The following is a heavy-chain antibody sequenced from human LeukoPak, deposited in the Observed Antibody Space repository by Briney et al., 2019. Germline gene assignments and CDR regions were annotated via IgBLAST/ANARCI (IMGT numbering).Heavy chain of an antibody. CDR2: ISSSSSYI. CDR1: GFTFSSYS. D-gene: IGHD5-18*01. V-gene: IGHV3-21*01. CDR3: ARDRREGYSYAPGYFDY. J-gene: IGHJ4*02. Sequence: GGSLRLSCAASGFTFSSYSMNWVRQAPGKGLEWVSSISSSSSYIYYADSVKGRFTISRDNAKNSLYLQMNSLRAEDTAMYYCARDRREGYSYAPGYFDYWGQGTLVTVSS.